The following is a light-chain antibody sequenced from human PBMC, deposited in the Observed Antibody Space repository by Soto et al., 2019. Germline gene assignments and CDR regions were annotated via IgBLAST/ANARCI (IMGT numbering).Light chain of an antibody. CDR1: QSISSY. V-gene: IGKV1-39*02. CDR3: QEYNHWSPWT. J-gene: IGKJ1*01. CDR2: AAS. Sequence: DIQMTQSPSSLSASVGDRVTITCRVSQSISSYLNLYQQKPEKAPKRRIYAASSLQSAVPSRFSGSGSGPEFTLTISSLQPDDFAVYYGQEYNHWSPWTFGHGTKVDIK.